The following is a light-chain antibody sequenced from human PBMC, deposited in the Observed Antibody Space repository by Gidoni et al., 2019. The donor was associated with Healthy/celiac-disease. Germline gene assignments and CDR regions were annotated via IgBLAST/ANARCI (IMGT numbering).Light chain of an antibody. V-gene: IGLV2-14*01. CDR3: SSYTSSSTLV. CDR2: EVS. CDR1: SSDVGGYNY. Sequence: QSALTPPASVSWSPRQSITISCTGTSSDVGGYNYVSWYQQHPGKAPKLMIYEVSTRPSGVSNRFSGSKSGNTAALTISGLQAEDEADYYCSSYTSSSTLVFGGGTKLTVL. J-gene: IGLJ2*01.